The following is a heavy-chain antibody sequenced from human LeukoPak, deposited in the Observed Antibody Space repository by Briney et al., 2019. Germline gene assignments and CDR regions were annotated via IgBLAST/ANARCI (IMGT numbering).Heavy chain of an antibody. CDR2: ICGSGDST. Sequence: PGGSLRLSCAASGFTFSSSAMSWVRQAPGKGLEWVSSICGSGDSTYHADSVKGRFTISRDSSKNTLYLQMNSLRVEDTAVYYCARDPSSGYFYFDYWGQGTLVTVSS. D-gene: IGHD3-22*01. CDR3: ARDPSSGYFYFDY. J-gene: IGHJ4*02. CDR1: GFTFSSSA. V-gene: IGHV3-23*01.